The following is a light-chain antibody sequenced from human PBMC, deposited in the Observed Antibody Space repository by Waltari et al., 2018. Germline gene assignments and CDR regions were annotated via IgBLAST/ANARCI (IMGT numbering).Light chain of an antibody. Sequence: QSALTQPPSVSGSPGQSVTISCTGTSSDVGSYNRVPWYQQPPGTAPKLMIYEVSKRPSGVPCRFSVSKAGNTAYLTISGLQAEDEADYYCRSYTSSSTWVFGGGTKLTVL. CDR2: EVS. V-gene: IGLV2-18*02. CDR1: SSDVGSYNR. J-gene: IGLJ2*01. CDR3: RSYTSSSTWV.